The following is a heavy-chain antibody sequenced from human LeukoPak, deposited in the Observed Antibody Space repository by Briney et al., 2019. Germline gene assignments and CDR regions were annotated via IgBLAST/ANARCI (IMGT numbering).Heavy chain of an antibody. Sequence: GGSLRLSCAASGFTFSSYGIHWVRQAPGKGLERVAVISNDGSKKYYADSVKGRYTISRDNSKNTLYLQMNSLRAEDTAVYYCALPPDSGGPHYWGQGTLVTVSS. CDR1: GFTFSSYG. D-gene: IGHD1-26*01. CDR3: ALPPDSGGPHY. CDR2: ISNDGSKK. V-gene: IGHV3-30*03. J-gene: IGHJ4*02.